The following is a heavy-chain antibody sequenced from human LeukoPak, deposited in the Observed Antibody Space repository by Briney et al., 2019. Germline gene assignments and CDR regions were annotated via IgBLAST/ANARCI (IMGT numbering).Heavy chain of an antibody. D-gene: IGHD4-17*01. CDR3: ARRRRIYGDYFVRAFDI. Sequence: SETLSLTCTVSGGSISSSSYYWGWIRQPPGKGLEWIGSIYYSGSTYYNPSLKSRVTISLDTSKNQFSLNVSSVTAADTSVYYCARRRRIYGDYFVRAFDIWGQGTMVTVSS. V-gene: IGHV4-39*07. CDR2: IYYSGST. J-gene: IGHJ3*02. CDR1: GGSISSSSYY.